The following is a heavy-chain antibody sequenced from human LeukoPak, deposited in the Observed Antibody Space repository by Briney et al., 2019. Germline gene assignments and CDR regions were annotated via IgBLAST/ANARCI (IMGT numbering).Heavy chain of an antibody. CDR3: ARGPGNSWEKFDY. J-gene: IGHJ4*02. CDR1: GFTFSSYS. V-gene: IGHV3-48*04. CDR2: ISSSSSTI. D-gene: IGHD5-18*01. Sequence: GGSLRLSCAASGFTFSSYSMNWVRQAPGKGLEWVSYISSSSSTIYYADSVKGRFTISRDNAKNSLYLQMNSLRAEDTAVYYCARGPGNSWEKFDYWGQGTLVTVSS.